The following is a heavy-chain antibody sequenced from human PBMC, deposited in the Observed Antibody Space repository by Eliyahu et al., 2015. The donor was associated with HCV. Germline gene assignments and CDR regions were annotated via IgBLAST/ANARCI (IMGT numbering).Heavy chain of an antibody. CDR1: GFSFSVYY. J-gene: IGHJ4*02. Sequence: QVQLVESGGGLVKPGGSLRLSCAASGFSFSVYYMTWIRQAPGKGLEWVSHISSSGNTIYDSDSLKGRFTISRDNAKNSLYLQMNSLRTEDTAMYYCARSSSGVMGAADYWGQGTLVTVSS. V-gene: IGHV3-11*01. CDR3: ARSSSGVMGAADY. CDR2: ISSSGNTI. D-gene: IGHD1-26*01.